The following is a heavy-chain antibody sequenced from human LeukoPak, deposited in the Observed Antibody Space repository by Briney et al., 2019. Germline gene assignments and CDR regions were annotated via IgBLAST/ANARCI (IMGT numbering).Heavy chain of an antibody. CDR1: GYTFTDYY. V-gene: IGHV1-2*02. Sequence: ASVKVSCKASGYTFTDYYINWVRQAPGQGLEWMGWINPNSGDTNYAQKFQDRVTMTRDTSISTAYTELSRLRSDDTAVYYCARFLYYDILTGYKVGMDVWGKGTTVTISS. CDR3: ARFLYYDILTGYKVGMDV. J-gene: IGHJ6*04. CDR2: INPNSGDT. D-gene: IGHD3-9*01.